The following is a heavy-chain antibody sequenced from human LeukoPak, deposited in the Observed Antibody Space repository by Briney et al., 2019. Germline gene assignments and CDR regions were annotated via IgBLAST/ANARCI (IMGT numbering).Heavy chain of an antibody. V-gene: IGHV3-7*01. J-gene: IGHJ4*02. CDR1: GFIFSSYW. Sequence: GGSLRLSCEVSGFIFSSYWMTWVRQAPGQGLERVANIKEDGSDKYYLDSVKGRFTISRDNAKNLLYLQMNSLRAEDTAVYYCAKAMITFGGVIVDYWGQGTLVTVSS. CDR3: AKAMITFGGVIVDY. D-gene: IGHD3-16*02. CDR2: IKEDGSDK.